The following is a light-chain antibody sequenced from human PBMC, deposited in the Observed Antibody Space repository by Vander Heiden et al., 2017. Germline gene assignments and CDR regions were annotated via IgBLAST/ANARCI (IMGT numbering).Light chain of an antibody. Sequence: DIQLTQSPSFLPASVGDRVTITCRASQASSLHLGWYQQSTGMAPKLLIYGASTLQSGVPSRFSGTGSGTECTLTIRSLDPEDFATSYCQEFPAEALTFGSGSK. CDR2: GAS. V-gene: IGKV1-9*01. CDR1: QASSLH. CDR3: QEFPAEALT. J-gene: IGKJ4*01.